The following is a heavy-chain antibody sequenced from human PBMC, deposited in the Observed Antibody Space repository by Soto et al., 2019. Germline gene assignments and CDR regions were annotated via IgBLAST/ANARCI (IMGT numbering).Heavy chain of an antibody. CDR1: GFTFSSYG. V-gene: IGHV3-33*01. CDR2: IWYDGSNE. CDR3: AREEYSSGTAYLQH. Sequence: QVQLVESGGGVVQPGRSLRLSCAASGFTFSSYGMHWVRQAPGKGLEWVALIWYDGSNEYYVDSVKGRFTISRDNSKNTLFLQMNSLRAEDTAMYYCAREEYSSGTAYLQHWGQGTLVTVSS. J-gene: IGHJ1*01. D-gene: IGHD6-19*01.